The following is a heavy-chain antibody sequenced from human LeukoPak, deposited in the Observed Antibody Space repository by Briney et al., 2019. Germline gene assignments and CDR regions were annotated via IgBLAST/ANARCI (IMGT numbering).Heavy chain of an antibody. CDR3: ARHVPLNIAAAGEYFDY. CDR2: IYYSGST. CDR1: GGSISSSSYY. D-gene: IGHD6-13*01. J-gene: IGHJ4*02. Sequence: PSETLSLTCTVSGGSISSSSYYWGWIRQPPGKGLEWIGSIYYSGSTYYNPSLKSRVTISVDTSKNQFSLKLSSVTAADTAVYYCARHVPLNIAAAGEYFDYWGQGTLVTVSS. V-gene: IGHV4-39*01.